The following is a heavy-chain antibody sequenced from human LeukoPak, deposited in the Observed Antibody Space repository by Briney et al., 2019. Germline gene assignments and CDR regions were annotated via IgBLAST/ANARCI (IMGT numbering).Heavy chain of an antibody. CDR3: ARDPYYYDSSGYFGY. Sequence: SVKVSCKASGGTFSSYAISWVRQAPGQGLEWMGGIIPIFGTANYAQKFQGRVTITADESTSTAYMELSSLRSEDTAVYYCARDPYYYDSSGYFGYWGQGTLVTVSS. J-gene: IGHJ4*02. CDR1: GGTFSSYA. V-gene: IGHV1-69*13. CDR2: IIPIFGTA. D-gene: IGHD3-22*01.